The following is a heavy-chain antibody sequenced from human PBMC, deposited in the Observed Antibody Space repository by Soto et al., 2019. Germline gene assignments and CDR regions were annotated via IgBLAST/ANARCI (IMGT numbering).Heavy chain of an antibody. V-gene: IGHV1-18*01. CDR1: RYTFTSNC. CDR2: ISAYNGNT. CDR3: SRVGYSGYDLGDY. Sequence: SAKASCKASRYTFTSNCISWVQQAPGQGLEWMGWISAYNGNTNYAQKLQGRVTMTTDTSTSTAYMELRSLRSDDTAVYYCSRVGYSGYDLGDYWGQGTLVTVSS. D-gene: IGHD5-12*01. J-gene: IGHJ4*02.